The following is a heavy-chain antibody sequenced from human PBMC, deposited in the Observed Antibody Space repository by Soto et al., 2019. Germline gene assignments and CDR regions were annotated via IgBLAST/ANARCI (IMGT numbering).Heavy chain of an antibody. D-gene: IGHD3-3*01. J-gene: IGHJ4*01. CDR2: MNPNSGNT. CDR3: ARGSWYYDFWSGYYSGPRVYYFDY. CDR1: GYTFTSYD. V-gene: IGHV1-8*01. Sequence: ASVKVSCKASGYTFTSYDINWVRQATGQGLEWMGWMNPNSGNTGYAQKFQGRVTMTRNTSISTAYMELSSLRSEDTAVYYCARGSWYYDFWSGYYSGPRVYYFDYWG.